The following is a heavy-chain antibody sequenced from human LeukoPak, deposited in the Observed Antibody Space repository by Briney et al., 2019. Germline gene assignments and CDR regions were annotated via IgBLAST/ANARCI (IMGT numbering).Heavy chain of an antibody. J-gene: IGHJ4*02. CDR1: GFTFSNYW. CDR3: ARTWMYSNYF. CDR2: INQDGSEK. Sequence: GGSLRLSCAASGFTFSNYWMSWVRQAPGKGLEWVANINQDGSEKYYVDSVRGRSTISRDNAENSLYLQMNSLRAEDTAVYYCARTWMYSNYFRGQGTLVTVSS. D-gene: IGHD4-11*01. V-gene: IGHV3-7*03.